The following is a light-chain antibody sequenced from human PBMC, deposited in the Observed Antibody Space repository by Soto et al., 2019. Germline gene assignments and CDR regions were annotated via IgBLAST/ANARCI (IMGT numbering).Light chain of an antibody. J-gene: IGLJ2*01. CDR1: SSDVGAYNY. CDR2: DVS. V-gene: IGLV2-14*01. CDR3: SSYTSSTPVV. Sequence: QPVLTQPASVSGSPGQSITISCTGTSSDVGAYNYVSWYQQHPGKAPKLMIYDVSNRPSAVSNRFSGSKSGNAASLTISGLQAGDEADYYCSSYTSSTPVVFGGGTKLTVL.